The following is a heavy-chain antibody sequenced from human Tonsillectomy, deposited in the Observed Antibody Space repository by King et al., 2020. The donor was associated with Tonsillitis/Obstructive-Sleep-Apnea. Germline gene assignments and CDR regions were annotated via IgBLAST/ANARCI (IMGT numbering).Heavy chain of an antibody. CDR1: EYSFTSYW. D-gene: IGHD5-12*01. CDR3: ARRRGYSGYDNQYYFDY. CDR2: IYPGDSDT. J-gene: IGHJ4*02. Sequence: EVQLVESGAEVKKPGESLKISCKGSEYSFTSYWIGWVRQMPGKGLEWMGIIYPGDSDTRYSPSFQGQVTISVDKSISTAYLQWSSLKASDTAMYYCARRRGYSGYDNQYYFDYWGQGTLVTVSS. V-gene: IGHV5-51*01.